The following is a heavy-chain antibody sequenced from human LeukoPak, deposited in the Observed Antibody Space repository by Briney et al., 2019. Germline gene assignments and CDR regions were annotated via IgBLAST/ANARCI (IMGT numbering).Heavy chain of an antibody. CDR3: ASRNSKWLVNYFDY. CDR1: GFTFSSYS. CDR2: ISSLSGTI. J-gene: IGHJ4*02. V-gene: IGHV3-48*01. Sequence: PTGGSLRLSCAASGFTFSSYSMNWVRQAPGEGPEWVSYISSLSGTIYYADSVKGRFTISRDNAKNSLYLQMNSLRAEDTAVYYCASRNSKWLVNYFDYWGQGTLVTVSS. D-gene: IGHD6-19*01.